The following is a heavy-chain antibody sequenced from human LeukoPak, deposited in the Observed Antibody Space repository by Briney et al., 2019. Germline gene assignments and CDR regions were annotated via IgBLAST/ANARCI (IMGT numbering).Heavy chain of an antibody. CDR1: GYTFTGYY. V-gene: IGHV1-2*02. D-gene: IGHD6-19*01. J-gene: IGHJ4*02. CDR3: ARGVPPSYSSAWYVNY. CDR2: INPNSGGT. Sequence: ASVKVSCKASGYTFTGYYMHWVRQAPGQGLEWMGWINPNSGGTNYAQKLQGRVTMTRDTSISTAYMELSRLGSDDTAVYYCARGVPPSYSSAWYVNYWGQGALVTVSS.